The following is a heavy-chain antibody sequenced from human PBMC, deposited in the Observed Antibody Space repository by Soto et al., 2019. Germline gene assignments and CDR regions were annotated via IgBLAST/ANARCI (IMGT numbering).Heavy chain of an antibody. Sequence: QVQLVQSGAEVKKPGASVKVSCKASGYTFTSYAISWVRQAPGQGLEWMGWISAYNGNTNYAQKFQARVTMTTATSTSTAHMGRRSLRSDDTAAYYWARDAPPADYWGQGTLVTVSS. CDR3: ARDAPPADY. V-gene: IGHV1-18*01. CDR1: GYTFTSYA. J-gene: IGHJ4*02. CDR2: ISAYNGNT.